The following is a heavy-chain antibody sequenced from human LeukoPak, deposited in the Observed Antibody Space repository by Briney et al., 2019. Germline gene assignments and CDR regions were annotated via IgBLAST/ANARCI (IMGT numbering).Heavy chain of an antibody. D-gene: IGHD3-10*02. CDR2: MYHSEST. CDR1: GGSISSGGYS. Sequence: SQTLSLTCALSGGSISSGGYSWGWIRQPPGKGLEWIGYMYHSESTHYNPSLKTRVTISVDRSNNQFSLKLSSVIGADTAVYYCASSYYVHAFDIWGQGTMVTVSS. J-gene: IGHJ3*02. CDR3: ASSYYVHAFDI. V-gene: IGHV4-30-2*01.